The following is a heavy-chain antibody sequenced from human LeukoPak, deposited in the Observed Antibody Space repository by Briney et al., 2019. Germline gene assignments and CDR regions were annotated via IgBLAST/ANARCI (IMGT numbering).Heavy chain of an antibody. Sequence: SVKVSCKASGGTFSSYAISWVRQAPGQGLEWMGRIIPILGIANYAQKFQGRVTITADKSTSTAYMELSSLRSEDTAVYYCARGGYDILTAYNWFDPWGQGTLVTVSS. CDR3: ARGGYDILTAYNWFDP. CDR2: IIPILGIA. D-gene: IGHD3-9*01. V-gene: IGHV1-69*04. CDR1: GGTFSSYA. J-gene: IGHJ5*02.